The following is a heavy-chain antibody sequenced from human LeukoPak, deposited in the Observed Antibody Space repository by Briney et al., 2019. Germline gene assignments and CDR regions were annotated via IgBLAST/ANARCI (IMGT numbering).Heavy chain of an antibody. V-gene: IGHV4-59*05. CDR3: VRSYDDPYYYYGMDV. Sequence: SETLSLTCTVSGGSISSYYWSWIRQPAGKGLEWIGSIYYSGSTYYNPSLKSRVTISVDTSKNQFSLKLSSVTAADTAVYYCVRSYDDPYYYYGMDVWGQGTTVTVSS. CDR1: GGSISSYY. CDR2: IYYSGST. J-gene: IGHJ6*02. D-gene: IGHD4-17*01.